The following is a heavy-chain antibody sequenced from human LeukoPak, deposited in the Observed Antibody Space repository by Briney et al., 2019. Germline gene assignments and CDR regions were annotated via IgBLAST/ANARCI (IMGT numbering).Heavy chain of an antibody. D-gene: IGHD4-17*01. V-gene: IGHV1-69*05. CDR3: ASGAATGDYRGYYYYYMDV. CDR2: IIPIFGTA. CDR1: GYTFIDYY. J-gene: IGHJ6*03. Sequence: SVKVSCKASGYTFIDYYIQWVRQAPGQGLEWMGGIIPIFGTANYAQKFQGRVTITTDESTSTAYMELSSLRSEDTAVYYCASGAATGDYRGYYYYYMDVWGKGTTVTVSS.